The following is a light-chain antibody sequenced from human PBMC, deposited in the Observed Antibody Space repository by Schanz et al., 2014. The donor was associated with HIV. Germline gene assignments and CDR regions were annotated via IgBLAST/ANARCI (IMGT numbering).Light chain of an antibody. CDR1: QGISTW. V-gene: IGKV1-12*01. CDR2: AAS. J-gene: IGKJ1*01. Sequence: DIQMTQSPSSVSASVGDRVTITCRASQGISTWLAWYQQTPGRAPKLLIYAASTLESGVPSRFSGSGSGTDFTLTISSLQPEDFATYYCQQSYLTPRTFGQGTKVEIK. CDR3: QQSYLTPRT.